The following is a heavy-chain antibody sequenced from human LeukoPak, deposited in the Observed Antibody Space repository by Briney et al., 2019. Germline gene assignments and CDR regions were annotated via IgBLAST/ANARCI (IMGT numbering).Heavy chain of an antibody. CDR2: IKQDGSEK. CDR1: GFTFSSYG. V-gene: IGHV3-7*01. Sequence: GGPLRLSCAASGFTFSSYGMHWVRQAPGKGLEWVANIKQDGSEKYYVDSVKGRFTISRDNAKNSLYLQMNSLRAEDTAVHYCARDWSDAFDIWGQGTMVTVSS. CDR3: ARDWSDAFDI. J-gene: IGHJ3*02. D-gene: IGHD3-3*01.